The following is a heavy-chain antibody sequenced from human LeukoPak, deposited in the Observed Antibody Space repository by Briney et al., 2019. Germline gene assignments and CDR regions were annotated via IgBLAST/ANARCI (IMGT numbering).Heavy chain of an antibody. CDR2: ISYDGSSK. D-gene: IGHD2-2*01. V-gene: IGHV3-30-3*01. Sequence: GGSLRLSCAASGLHFSSYAMHWVRQAPGKGLEWVAIISYDGSSKFYADPVKGRFTFSRDNSRNTLYLQMSNLRVEDTAVYYCARDGGETTYALYYLDYWGQGTLVTVSS. CDR3: ARDGGETTYALYYLDY. CDR1: GLHFSSYA. J-gene: IGHJ4*02.